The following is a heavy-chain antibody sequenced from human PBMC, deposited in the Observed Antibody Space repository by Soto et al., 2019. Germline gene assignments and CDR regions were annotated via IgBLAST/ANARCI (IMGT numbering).Heavy chain of an antibody. CDR2: ISGSGGST. Sequence: GESLKISCAASGFTFSSYAMSWVRQAPGKGLEWVSAISGSGGSTYYADSVKGRFTISRDNSKNTLYLQMNSLRAEDTAVYYCAKDHVDTAMDYAFDIWGQGTMVTVSS. D-gene: IGHD5-18*01. V-gene: IGHV3-23*01. J-gene: IGHJ3*02. CDR3: AKDHVDTAMDYAFDI. CDR1: GFTFSSYA.